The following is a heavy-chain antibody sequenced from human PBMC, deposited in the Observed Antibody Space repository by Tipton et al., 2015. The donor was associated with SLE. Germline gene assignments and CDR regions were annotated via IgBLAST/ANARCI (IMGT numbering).Heavy chain of an antibody. CDR3: ARDPGYCSGGSCSDAFDI. CDR2: ISHSGST. V-gene: IGHV4-34*01. CDR1: GGSFSGYY. J-gene: IGHJ3*02. Sequence: TLSLTCAVYGGSFSGYYWSWIRQPPGKGLEWIGEISHSGSTNYNPSLKSRVTISVDTSKNQFSLKLSSVTAADTAVYYCARDPGYCSGGSCSDAFDIWGQGTMVTVSS. D-gene: IGHD2-15*01.